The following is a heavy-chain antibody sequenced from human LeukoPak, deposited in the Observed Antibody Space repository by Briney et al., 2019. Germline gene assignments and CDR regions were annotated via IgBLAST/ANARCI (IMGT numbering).Heavy chain of an antibody. CDR1: GYTFTSYD. CDR2: MNPNSGNT. D-gene: IGHD5-24*01. J-gene: IGHJ4*02. V-gene: IGHV1-8*01. CDR3: ARTVEMAIGFDY. Sequence: ASVKVSCKASGYTFTSYDINWVRQATGQGLEWMGWMNPNSGNTGYAQKFQGRVTMTRNTSISTAYMELSSLKASDTAMYYCARTVEMAIGFDYWGQGTLVTVSS.